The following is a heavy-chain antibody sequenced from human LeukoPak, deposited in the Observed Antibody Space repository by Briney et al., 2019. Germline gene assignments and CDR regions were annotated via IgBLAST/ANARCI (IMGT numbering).Heavy chain of an antibody. J-gene: IGHJ6*02. CDR3: ARDRSGPGDYYDSSGYFTHLYYYYGMDV. V-gene: IGHV1-69*13. D-gene: IGHD3-22*01. CDR2: IIPIFGTA. CDR1: GGTFSSYA. Sequence: SVKVSCKASGGTFSSYAISWVRQAPGQGLEWMGGIIPIFGTANYAQKFQGRVTITADESTSTAYMELSSLRSEDTAVCYCARDRSGPGDYYDSSGYFTHLYYYYGMDVWGQGTTVTVSS.